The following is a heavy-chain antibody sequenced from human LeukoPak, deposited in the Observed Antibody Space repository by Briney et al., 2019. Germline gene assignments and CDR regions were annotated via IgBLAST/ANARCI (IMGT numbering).Heavy chain of an antibody. CDR3: ARGLESNYYYYGMDV. CDR1: GGSISSYY. V-gene: IGHV4-34*01. CDR2: INHSGST. Sequence: SETLSLTCTVSGGSISSYYWSWIRQPPGKGLEWIGEINHSGSTNYNPPLKSRVTISVDTSKNQFSLKLSSVTAADTAVYYCARGLESNYYYYGMDVWGQGTTVTVSS. J-gene: IGHJ6*02.